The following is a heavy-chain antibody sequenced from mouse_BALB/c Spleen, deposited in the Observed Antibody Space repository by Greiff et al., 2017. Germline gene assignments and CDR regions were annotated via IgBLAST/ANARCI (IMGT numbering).Heavy chain of an antibody. V-gene: IGHV1S26*01. Sequence: QVHVKQSGAELVKPGASVKLSCKASGYTFTSYYMYWVKQRPGQGLEWIGEINPSSGYTNYNQKFKDKATLTADKSSSTAYMQLSSLTSEDSAVYYCARWVWPDYWDQGTTLTVSS. CDR3: ARWVWPDY. CDR2: INPSSGYT. D-gene: IGHD2-10*02. CDR1: GYTFTSYY. J-gene: IGHJ2*01.